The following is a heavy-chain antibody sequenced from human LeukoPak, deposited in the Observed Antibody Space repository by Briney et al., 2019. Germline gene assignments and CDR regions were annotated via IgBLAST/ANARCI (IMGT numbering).Heavy chain of an antibody. CDR2: ISYDGSNK. Sequence: GGSLRLSCAASGFMFSSYAMHWVRKAPGKGLEWVAVISYDGSNKYYADSVKGRFTISRDNSKNTLYLQMNSLRAEDTAVYYCARGIVVVVAATSNWFDPWGQGTLVTVSS. D-gene: IGHD2-15*01. V-gene: IGHV3-30*04. CDR1: GFMFSSYA. J-gene: IGHJ5*02. CDR3: ARGIVVVVAATSNWFDP.